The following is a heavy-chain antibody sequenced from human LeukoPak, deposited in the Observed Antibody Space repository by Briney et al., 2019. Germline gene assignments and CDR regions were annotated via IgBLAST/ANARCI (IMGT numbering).Heavy chain of an antibody. CDR1: GYTFTSYY. D-gene: IGHD2-15*01. CDR3: ATSKIDIVVVVAPRGFYYYMDV. Sequence: GASVKVSCKASGYTFTSYYMHWVRQAPGQGLEWMGVINPSGGRTNYAQKFQGRVTMTRDMSTSTVYMELSSLRSEDTAVYYCATSKIDIVVVVAPRGFYYYMDVWGKGTTVTVSS. J-gene: IGHJ6*03. CDR2: INPSGGRT. V-gene: IGHV1-46*01.